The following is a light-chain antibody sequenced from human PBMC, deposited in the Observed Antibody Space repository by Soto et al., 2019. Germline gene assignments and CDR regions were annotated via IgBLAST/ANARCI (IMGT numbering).Light chain of an antibody. V-gene: IGKV1-12*01. CDR3: QQANSLPLT. CDR2: AAS. Sequence: DIQMTQSPSSVSASVGDRVTITCRASQGINSWLAWYQQKPGKAPKLLIYAASSLPSGVPSRFSGSGSGTDFTLTISSLQSEDFATYYCQQANSLPLTFGQGTRLQIK. J-gene: IGKJ5*01. CDR1: QGINSW.